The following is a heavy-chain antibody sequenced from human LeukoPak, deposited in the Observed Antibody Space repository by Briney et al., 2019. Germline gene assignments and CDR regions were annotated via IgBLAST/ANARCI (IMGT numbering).Heavy chain of an antibody. D-gene: IGHD3-22*01. CDR1: GFTFSDYY. Sequence: GGSLRLSCAASGFTFSDYYMSWIRQAPGKGLEWVSYISSSGSTIYYADSVKGRFTISRDNAKNSLYLQMNSLRAKDTAEYYCAKARAGYYDFDYWGQGTPVTVSS. CDR3: AKARAGYYDFDY. V-gene: IGHV3-11*01. CDR2: ISSSGSTI. J-gene: IGHJ4*02.